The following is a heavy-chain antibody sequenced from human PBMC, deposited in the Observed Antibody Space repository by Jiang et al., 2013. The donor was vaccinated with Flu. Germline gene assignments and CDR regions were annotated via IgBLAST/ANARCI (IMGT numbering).Heavy chain of an antibody. CDR2: ISWNSGSI. V-gene: IGHV3-9*01. Sequence: LEWVSGISWNSGSIGYADSVKGRFTISRDNAKNSLYPQMNSLRAEDTALYYCAKDEGTMMYYFDYWGQGTLVTVSS. CDR3: AKDEGTMMYYFDY. J-gene: IGHJ4*02. D-gene: IGHD3-22*01.